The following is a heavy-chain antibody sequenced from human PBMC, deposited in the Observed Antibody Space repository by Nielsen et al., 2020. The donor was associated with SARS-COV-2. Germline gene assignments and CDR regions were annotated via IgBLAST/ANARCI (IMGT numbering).Heavy chain of an antibody. CDR3: AKLGEYNLHYYYYHMDV. D-gene: IGHD1-14*01. V-gene: IGHV3-23*01. CDR2: ISASGGST. CDR1: GFSFNTYA. Sequence: GESLKISCAASGFSFNTYAMSWVRQAPGKGLEWVSGISASGGSTYSAGSLKGRFTISRDNSKKTLFLEMNSLRVEDTAVYYCAKLGEYNLHYYYYHMDVWGNGTTVTVSS. J-gene: IGHJ6*03.